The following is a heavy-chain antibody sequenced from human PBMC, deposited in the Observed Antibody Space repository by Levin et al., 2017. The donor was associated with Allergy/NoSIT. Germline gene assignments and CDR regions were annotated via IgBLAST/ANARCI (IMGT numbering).Heavy chain of an antibody. CDR3: AKDWWQQLPIGYFDL. CDR2: ISGSGGST. D-gene: IGHD6-13*01. CDR1: GFTFSSYA. J-gene: IGHJ2*01. V-gene: IGHV3-23*01. Sequence: GASVKVSCAASGFTFSSYAMSWVRQAPGKGLEWVSAISGSGGSTYYADSVKGRFTISRDNSKNTLYLQMNSLRAEDTAVYYCAKDWWQQLPIGYFDLWGRGTLVTVSS.